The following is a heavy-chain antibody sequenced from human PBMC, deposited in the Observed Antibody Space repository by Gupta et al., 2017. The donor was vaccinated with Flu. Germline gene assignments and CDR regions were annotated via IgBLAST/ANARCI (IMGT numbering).Heavy chain of an antibody. D-gene: IGHD5-24*01. J-gene: IGHJ6*03. CDR3: VRDNYFMDV. Sequence: GLEWIGNIYDNGNTNYNPSLKSRIDISIDTSENQFSLKLTSVTAADTAVYYCVRDNYFMDVWGTGTTVTVSS. V-gene: IGHV4-31*02. CDR2: IYDNGNT.